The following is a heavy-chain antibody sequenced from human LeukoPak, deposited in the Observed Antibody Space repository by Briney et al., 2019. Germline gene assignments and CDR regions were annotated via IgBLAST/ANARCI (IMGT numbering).Heavy chain of an antibody. J-gene: IGHJ4*02. CDR3: ARDLRYGSSGYPY. CDR1: GYTFTGYY. Sequence: GASVKVSCKASGYTFTGYYMHWVRQAPGQGLEWMGRINPNSGGTNYAQKFQGRVTMTRDTSISTAYMELSRLRSDDTAVYYCARDLRYGSSGYPYWGQGTLVTVSS. D-gene: IGHD3-22*01. V-gene: IGHV1-2*06. CDR2: INPNSGGT.